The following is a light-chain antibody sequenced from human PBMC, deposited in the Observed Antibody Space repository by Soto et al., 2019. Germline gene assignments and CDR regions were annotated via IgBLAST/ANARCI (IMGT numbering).Light chain of an antibody. CDR1: RDISTH. CDR2: DAS. V-gene: IGKV1-33*01. Sequence: DIQMTQSPSSLSASVGDRVTITCQASRDISTHLNWYQQKPGRAPNLLIYDASNLETGVPLRFSGSGSGTDFTLTISSLQPEDIATYYCQQYDNLPVTFGPGTKVDFK. CDR3: QQYDNLPVT. J-gene: IGKJ3*01.